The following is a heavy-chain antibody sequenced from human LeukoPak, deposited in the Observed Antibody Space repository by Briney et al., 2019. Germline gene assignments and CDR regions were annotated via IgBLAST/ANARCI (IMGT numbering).Heavy chain of an antibody. D-gene: IGHD1-14*01. Sequence: GGSLRLSCAVSGLTLSEYWMHWVRQDAGKGLVWVAGISKDGGSTEYADFVKGRCTISRDNAKNTLYLQMNSLTVDDTAVYYCTSGIGTYDYWGLGAQVTVSS. CDR2: ISKDGGST. V-gene: IGHV3-74*03. CDR1: GLTLSEYW. CDR3: TSGIGTYDY. J-gene: IGHJ4*02.